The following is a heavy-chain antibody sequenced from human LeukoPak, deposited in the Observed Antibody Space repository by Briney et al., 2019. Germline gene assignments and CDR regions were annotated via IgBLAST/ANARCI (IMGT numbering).Heavy chain of an antibody. D-gene: IGHD4-17*01. Sequence: ASVKVSCKASGYTFTSYYMHWVRQAPGQGLEWMGIINPRGGSTSYAQKFQGRVAMTRDTSTSTVYMELSSLRSEDTAVYYCASSYGDYEGYYFDYWGQGTLVTVSS. CDR2: INPRGGST. CDR3: ASSYGDYEGYYFDY. CDR1: GYTFTSYY. V-gene: IGHV1-46*01. J-gene: IGHJ4*02.